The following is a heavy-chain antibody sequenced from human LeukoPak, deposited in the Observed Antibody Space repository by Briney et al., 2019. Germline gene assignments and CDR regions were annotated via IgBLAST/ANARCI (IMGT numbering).Heavy chain of an antibody. Sequence: GGSLRLSCAASGFTFSVYAMTWVRQAPGKGLEWISTIVGSGDSTWYADSVKGRFRISRDNSKNTLYLQMNSLRAEDTAVYYCAKESTVTPGNVDWFDPWGQGTLVTVSS. CDR2: IVGSGDST. D-gene: IGHD4-17*01. V-gene: IGHV3-23*01. J-gene: IGHJ5*02. CDR1: GFTFSVYA. CDR3: AKESTVTPGNVDWFDP.